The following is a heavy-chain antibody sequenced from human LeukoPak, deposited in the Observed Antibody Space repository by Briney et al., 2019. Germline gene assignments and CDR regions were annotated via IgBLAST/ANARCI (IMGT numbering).Heavy chain of an antibody. D-gene: IGHD6-19*01. CDR2: ISGSGGST. J-gene: IGHJ4*02. Sequence: GGSLRLSCAASGFTFTTYAMRWVRQSPGKGLEWVSAISGSGGSTYYADSVKGRFTISRDNSKNTLYLQMNSLRTEDTAVYYCAKAVSAYYFDYWGQGTLVTVSS. CDR1: GFTFTTYA. CDR3: AKAVSAYYFDY. V-gene: IGHV3-23*01.